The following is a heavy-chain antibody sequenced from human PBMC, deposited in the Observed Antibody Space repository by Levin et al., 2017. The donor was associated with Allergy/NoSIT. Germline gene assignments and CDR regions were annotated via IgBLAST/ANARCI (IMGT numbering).Heavy chain of an antibody. CDR1: GGSISSGDYY. V-gene: IGHV4-30-4*01. D-gene: IGHD6-13*01. J-gene: IGHJ5*02. CDR3: ASGGIAAAGIPDTPDSWFDP. CDR2: IYYSGST. Sequence: SQTLSLPCTVSGGSISSGDYYWSWIRQPPGKGLEWIGYIYYSGSTYYNPSLKSRVTISVDTSKNQFSLKLSSVTAADTAVYYCASGGIAAAGIPDTPDSWFDPWGQGTLVTVSS.